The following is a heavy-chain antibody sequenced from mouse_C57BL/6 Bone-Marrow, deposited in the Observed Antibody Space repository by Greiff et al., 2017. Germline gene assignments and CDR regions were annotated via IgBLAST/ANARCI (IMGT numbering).Heavy chain of an antibody. Sequence: QVQLQQSGAELARPGASVKLSCKASGYTFTSYGISWVKQRTGQGLGWIGEIYPRSGNTYYNEKFKGKATLTADKSSSTAYMELRSLTSEDSAVYFCASPYYYGSRGNYWGQGTTLTVSS. V-gene: IGHV1-81*01. J-gene: IGHJ2*01. D-gene: IGHD1-1*01. CDR2: IYPRSGNT. CDR3: ASPYYYGSRGNY. CDR1: GYTFTSYG.